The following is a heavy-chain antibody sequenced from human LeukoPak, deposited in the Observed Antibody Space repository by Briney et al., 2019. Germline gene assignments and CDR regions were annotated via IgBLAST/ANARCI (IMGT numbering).Heavy chain of an antibody. CDR3: ARGRAGVQLWYQSTRFDP. J-gene: IGHJ5*02. CDR2: TNHSGSI. Sequence: KPSETLSLTCAGYGLSFSGYYWSWLRQPPGKGLEWLGETNHSGSINYNASIKSCVQISVDTSKIQFSLKLSSVAAADRAVYYCARGRAGVQLWYQSTRFDPWGQGTLVTVSS. D-gene: IGHD5-18*01. V-gene: IGHV4-34*01. CDR1: GLSFSGYY.